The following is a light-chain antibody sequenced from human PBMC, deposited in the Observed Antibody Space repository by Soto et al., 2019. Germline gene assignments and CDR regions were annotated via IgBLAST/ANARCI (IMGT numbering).Light chain of an antibody. CDR3: CSYAGNSTFV. J-gene: IGLJ2*01. V-gene: IGLV2-23*02. CDR1: SNDVGSYNL. CDR2: EVS. Sequence: QSALTQPASVSGSPGQSITISCTGTSNDVGSYNLVSWYQQHPGKAPKLMIYEVSKRPSGVSNRFSGSKSGNTASLTIYGLQAEDEADYYCCSYAGNSTFVFGGGTKVTVL.